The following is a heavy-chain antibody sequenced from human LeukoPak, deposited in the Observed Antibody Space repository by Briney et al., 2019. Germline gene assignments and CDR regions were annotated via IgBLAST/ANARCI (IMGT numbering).Heavy chain of an antibody. CDR1: GGSISSYY. Sequence: SSETLSLTCTVSGGSISSYYWSWIRQPAGKGLEWIGRIYTSGSTNYNPSLKSRVTMSVDTYKNQFSLKLSSVTAADTAVYYCARGLSSSWTRYYYMDVWGKGTTVTVSS. CDR2: IYTSGST. V-gene: IGHV4-4*07. J-gene: IGHJ6*03. D-gene: IGHD6-13*01. CDR3: ARGLSSSWTRYYYMDV.